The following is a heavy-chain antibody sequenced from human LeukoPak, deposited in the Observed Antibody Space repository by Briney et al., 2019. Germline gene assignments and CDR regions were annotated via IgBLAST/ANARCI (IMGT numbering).Heavy chain of an antibody. Sequence: PGGSLRLSCAASGFTFSSSAISWVRQAPGKGLEWVSAISNNGGYTYYADSVQGRFTISRDNSKNTLSLQMNSLRAEDTAVYYCARDPSMDVWGQGTTVTVSS. CDR1: GFTFSSSA. CDR2: ISNNGGYT. CDR3: ARDPSMDV. J-gene: IGHJ6*02. V-gene: IGHV3-23*01.